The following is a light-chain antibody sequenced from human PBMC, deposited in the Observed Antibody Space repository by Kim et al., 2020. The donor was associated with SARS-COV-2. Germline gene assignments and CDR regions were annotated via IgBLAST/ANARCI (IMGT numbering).Light chain of an antibody. V-gene: IGKV1-5*03. J-gene: IGKJ4*01. CDR1: QSISNR. CDR3: QQYDRLST. Sequence: AAPVGDRVTSSFRASQSISNRLAWYQQKPGKAPKFLIYSASNLEPGVPSRVSGSGSGTEFTLTVNSLQPDDFATYYCQQYDRLSTFGGGTKVDIK. CDR2: SAS.